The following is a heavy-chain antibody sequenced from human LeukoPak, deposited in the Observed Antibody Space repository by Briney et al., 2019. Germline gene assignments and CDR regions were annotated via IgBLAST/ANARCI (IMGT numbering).Heavy chain of an antibody. CDR3: ARYSVRGTDY. J-gene: IGHJ4*02. CDR1: GGSISNSDYY. Sequence: SETLSLTCTVSGGSISNSDYYWGWIRQPPGKGLEWIGRIYTSGSTNYNPSLKSRVTMSVDTSKNQFSLKLSSVTAADTAMYYCARYSVRGTDYWGQGTLVTVSS. CDR2: IYTSGST. D-gene: IGHD3-16*01. V-gene: IGHV4-39*07.